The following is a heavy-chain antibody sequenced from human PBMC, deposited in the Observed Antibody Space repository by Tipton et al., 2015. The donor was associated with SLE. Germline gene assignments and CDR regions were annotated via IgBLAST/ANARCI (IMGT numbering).Heavy chain of an antibody. CDR1: GGSFTSAEYW. D-gene: IGHD6-6*01. V-gene: IGHV4-30-4*01. CDR2: IYYSGST. Sequence: LRLSCRVSGGSFTSAEYWWSWIRQPPGKGLEWIGSIYYSGSTNLNPSLKSRITMSMDTSYNQFSLKLSSVTAADTAVYYCASFYAPLRQLAFDSWGQGTLVTVSS. J-gene: IGHJ4*02. CDR3: ASFYAPLRQLAFDS.